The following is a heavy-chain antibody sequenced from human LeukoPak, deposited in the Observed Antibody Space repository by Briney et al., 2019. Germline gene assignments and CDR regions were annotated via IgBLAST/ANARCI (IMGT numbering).Heavy chain of an antibody. CDR1: GYTFTSYG. J-gene: IGHJ6*02. CDR2: MNPNSGNT. CDR3: ARLSVDYDFWSGYYTSSSYYYGMDV. Sequence: ASVKVSCKASGYTFTSYGINWVRQATGQGLEWMRWMNPNSGNTGYAQKFQGRVTMTRNTSISTAYMELSSLRSEDTAVYYCARLSVDYDFWSGYYTSSSYYYGMDVWGQGTTVTVSS. D-gene: IGHD3-3*01. V-gene: IGHV1-8*01.